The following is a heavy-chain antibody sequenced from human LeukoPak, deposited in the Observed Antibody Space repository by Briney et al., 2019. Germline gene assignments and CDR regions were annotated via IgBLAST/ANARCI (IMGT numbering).Heavy chain of an antibody. D-gene: IGHD5-12*01. V-gene: IGHV1-69*05. CDR2: IIPIFGTA. CDR3: ARDRSGKVATRYFDY. J-gene: IGHJ4*02. Sequence: SVKVSCKASGYTFTSYGISWVRQAPGQGLEWMGRIIPIFGTANYAQKFQGRVTITTDESTSTAYMELSSLRSEDTAVYYCARDRSGKVATRYFDYWGQGTLVTVSS. CDR1: GYTFTSYG.